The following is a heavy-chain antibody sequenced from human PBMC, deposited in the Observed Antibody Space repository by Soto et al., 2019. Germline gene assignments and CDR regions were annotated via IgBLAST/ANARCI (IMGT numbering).Heavy chain of an antibody. CDR3: VKDKYASSLLRGSWDY. CDR1: GFIVTNHY. CDR2: IYSGGSR. J-gene: IGHJ4*02. Sequence: EVQLVESGGDLIQPGGSLRLSCAASGFIVTNHYMSWVRQAPGKGLEWVSVIYSGGSRYYADSVKGRFTISRDDTKNTLSLQMNTLRAEDTAVYYCVKDKYASSLLRGSWDYWGQGALVTVSS. D-gene: IGHD6-6*01. V-gene: IGHV3-53*01.